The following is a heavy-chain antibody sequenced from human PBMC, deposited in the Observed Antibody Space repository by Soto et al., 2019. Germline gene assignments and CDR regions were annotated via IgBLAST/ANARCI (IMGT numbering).Heavy chain of an antibody. D-gene: IGHD6-13*01. CDR3: ATLPQGSSWYKRHNWFDP. CDR2: ISYDGSNK. J-gene: IGHJ5*02. Sequence: GGSLRLSCAASGFTFSSYGMHWVRQAPGKGLEWVAVISYDGSNKYYADSVKGRFTISRDNSKNTLYLQMNSLRAEDTAVYYCATLPQGSSWYKRHNWFDPWGQGTLVTVSS. CDR1: GFTFSSYG. V-gene: IGHV3-30*03.